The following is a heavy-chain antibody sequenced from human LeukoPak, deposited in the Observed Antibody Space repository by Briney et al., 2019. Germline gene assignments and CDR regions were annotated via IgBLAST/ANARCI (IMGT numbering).Heavy chain of an antibody. V-gene: IGHV3-9*01. CDR2: ISWNSGSI. D-gene: IGHD4-17*01. CDR3: AKFQFYGDCLWFDP. CDR1: GFTFDDYA. Sequence: GGSLRLSCAASGFTFDDYAMHWVRQAPGKGLEWVSGISWNSGSIGYADSVKGRFTISRDNAKNSLYLQMNSLRAEDTALYYCAKFQFYGDCLWFDPWGQGTLVAVSS. J-gene: IGHJ5*02.